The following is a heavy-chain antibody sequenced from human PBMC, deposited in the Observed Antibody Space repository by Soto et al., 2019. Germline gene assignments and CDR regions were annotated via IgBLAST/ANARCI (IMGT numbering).Heavy chain of an antibody. CDR1: GYTFRDYY. CDR3: ARGGLYCFGGNCPRVFDS. V-gene: IGHV1-46*01. D-gene: IGHD2-15*01. Sequence: ASVKVSWKTSGYTFRDYYIHWVRQAPGQGLEWMGLINPSGGFTIYAQKFQRRVTVTVDTSTSTVYMELSSLRSDDTAVYYCARGGLYCFGGNCPRVFDSRAQRTLDTGSS. J-gene: IGHJ5*01. CDR2: INPSGGFT.